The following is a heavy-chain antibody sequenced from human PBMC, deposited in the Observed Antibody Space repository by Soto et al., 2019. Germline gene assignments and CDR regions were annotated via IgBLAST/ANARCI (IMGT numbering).Heavy chain of an antibody. D-gene: IGHD3-3*01. V-gene: IGHV1-69*06. CDR2: IIPIFGTA. CDR1: GGTFSSYA. Sequence: QVQLVQSGAEVKKPGSSVKVSCKASGGTFSSYAISWVRQAPGQGLEWMGGIIPIFGTANYAQKFQGRVTITADKSTSTAYMELSSLRSEDTAVYYCARLFWSGYPVSADYWGQGTLVTVSS. CDR3: ARLFWSGYPVSADY. J-gene: IGHJ4*02.